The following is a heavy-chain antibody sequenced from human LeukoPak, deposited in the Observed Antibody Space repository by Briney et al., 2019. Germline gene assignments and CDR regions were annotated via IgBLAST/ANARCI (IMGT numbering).Heavy chain of an antibody. D-gene: IGHD4-17*01. CDR1: GASISSSGYY. Sequence: SETLSLTCVVSGASISSSGYYWDWIRQPPGKGLEWIGSVYYSGSTYYNPSLKGRVTISVDTSKNQFSLKLTSVTAADTAVYYCARPSATVTPKAFDIWGLGTVVTVSS. V-gene: IGHV4-39*01. J-gene: IGHJ3*02. CDR2: VYYSGST. CDR3: ARPSATVTPKAFDI.